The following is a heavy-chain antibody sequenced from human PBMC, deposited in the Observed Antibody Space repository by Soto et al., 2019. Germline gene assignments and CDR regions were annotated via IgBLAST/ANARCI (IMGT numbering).Heavy chain of an antibody. CDR3: ARGYSSSWRHFAY. V-gene: IGHV3-53*04. Sequence: EVQLVESGGGLVQPGGSLRLSCAASGFTVSSNYMSWVRQAPGKGLEWVSVIYSGGSTYYADSVKGRFTISRHNSKNTLDLQMNSLRAEDTAVYYCARGYSSSWRHFAYWGQGTLVTVSS. CDR2: IYSGGST. J-gene: IGHJ4*02. D-gene: IGHD6-13*01. CDR1: GFTVSSNY.